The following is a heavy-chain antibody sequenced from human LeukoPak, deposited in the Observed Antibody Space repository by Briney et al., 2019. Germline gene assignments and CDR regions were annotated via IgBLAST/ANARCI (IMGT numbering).Heavy chain of an antibody. Sequence: LQTLSLTCTVSGDSISSYCWSWIRQPPAKGLEWIGYICYSGETNYNPSLKSRVTISVDTSKNQFSLRLTSVTAADTAVYYCARRGTYGDYGYFFDYWGQGTLVTVSS. D-gene: IGHD4-17*01. CDR1: GDSISSYC. CDR3: ARRGTYGDYGYFFDY. V-gene: IGHV4-59*08. J-gene: IGHJ4*02. CDR2: ICYSGET.